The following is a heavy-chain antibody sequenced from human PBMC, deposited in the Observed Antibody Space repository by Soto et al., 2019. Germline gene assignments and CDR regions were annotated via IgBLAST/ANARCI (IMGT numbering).Heavy chain of an antibody. CDR2: ISSSSSTI. V-gene: IGHV3-48*02. CDR3: ARERMSGYYGMDV. J-gene: IGHJ6*02. Sequence: LRLSCAASGVTFSSYSMNWVRQAPGKGLEWVSYISSSSSTIYYADSVKGRFTISRDNAKNSLYLQMNSLRDEDTAVYYCARERMSGYYGMDVWGQGTTVTVSS. D-gene: IGHD3-3*01. CDR1: GVTFSSYS.